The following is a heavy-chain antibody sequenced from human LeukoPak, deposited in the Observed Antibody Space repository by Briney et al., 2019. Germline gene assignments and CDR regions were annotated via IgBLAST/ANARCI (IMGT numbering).Heavy chain of an antibody. J-gene: IGHJ4*02. CDR1: GGSISSGSYY. CDR2: IYYSGST. V-gene: IGHV4-61*01. D-gene: IGHD3-10*01. CDR3: ARLLWFGELIFLDY. Sequence: SQTLSLTCTVSGGSISSGSYYWSWIRQPPGKGLEWIGYIYYSGSTNYNPSLKSRVTISVDTSKNQFSLKLSSVTAADTAVYYCARLLWFGELIFLDYWGQGTLVTVSS.